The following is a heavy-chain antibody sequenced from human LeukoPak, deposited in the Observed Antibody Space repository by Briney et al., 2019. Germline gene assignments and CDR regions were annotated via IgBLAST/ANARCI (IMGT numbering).Heavy chain of an antibody. CDR1: GGSISSYYW. V-gene: IGHV2-5*08. J-gene: IGHJ1*01. D-gene: IGHD2-15*01. CDR2: IYWDDDK. Sequence: TLSLTCKVSGGSISSYYWSWIRQPPGKALEWLALIYWDDDKRYSPSLKSRLTITKDTSKNQVVLTMTNMDPVDTATYYCAHIYCSGGSCYSVSYFQHWGQGTLVTVSS. CDR3: AHIYCSGGSCYSVSYFQH.